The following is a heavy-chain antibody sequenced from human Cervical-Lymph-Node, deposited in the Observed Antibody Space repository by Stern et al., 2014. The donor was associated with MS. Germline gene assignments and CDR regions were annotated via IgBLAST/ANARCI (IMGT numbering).Heavy chain of an antibody. CDR3: ASPHQLVSAFDL. CDR2: IDPSDSYI. Sequence: EVQLVQSGAEVRKPGESLKISCKASGYSFTGYWISWLRQMPGEGLEWLGRIDPSDSYIDYSPSFQGHVTFSVDKSISTAYLHWGSLKASDTAMYFCASPHQLVSAFDLWGQGTMVTVSS. D-gene: IGHD6-6*01. CDR1: GYSFTGYW. J-gene: IGHJ3*01. V-gene: IGHV5-10-1*03.